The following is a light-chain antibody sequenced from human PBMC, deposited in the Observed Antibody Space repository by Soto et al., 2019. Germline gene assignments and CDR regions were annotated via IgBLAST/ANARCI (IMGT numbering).Light chain of an antibody. V-gene: IGLV2-23*01. CDR1: SSDIV. CDR2: EGS. CDR3: CSYAGSSTLV. Sequence: QSVLTQPASVSGSPGQSITISCTGTSSDIVSWYQQHPGKAPKLIIYEGSKRPSGVSNRFSGSKSDNTASLTISGLQAEDEADYYCCSYAGSSTLVFGGGTKLTVL. J-gene: IGLJ2*01.